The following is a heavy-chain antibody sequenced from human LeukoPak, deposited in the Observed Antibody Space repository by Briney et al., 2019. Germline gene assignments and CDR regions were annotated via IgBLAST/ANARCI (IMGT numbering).Heavy chain of an antibody. Sequence: APVKVSCKASGYTFTGYYMHWVRQAPGQGLEWMGWINPNSGGTNYAQKFQGRVTMTRDTSISTAYMELSRLRSDDTAVYYCARGLVRGVSYYYFDYWGQGTLVTVSS. J-gene: IGHJ4*02. CDR2: INPNSGGT. CDR1: GYTFTGYY. D-gene: IGHD3-10*01. V-gene: IGHV1-2*02. CDR3: ARGLVRGVSYYYFDY.